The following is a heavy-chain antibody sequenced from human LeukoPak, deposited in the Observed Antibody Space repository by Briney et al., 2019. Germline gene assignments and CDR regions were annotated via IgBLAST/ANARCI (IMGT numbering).Heavy chain of an antibody. CDR2: ISYDGSNK. J-gene: IGHJ4*02. Sequence: PGGSLRLSCAASGFTFSSYAMHWVRQAPGKGLEWVAVISYDGSNKYYADSVKGRFTISRDNSKNTLYLQMNSLRAEDTAVYYCAGDIRGSYGYLANYYYSSGYSKWGQGTLVTVSS. CDR1: GFTFSSYA. V-gene: IGHV3-30*01. CDR3: AGDIRGSYGYLANYYYSSGYSK. D-gene: IGHD3-22*01.